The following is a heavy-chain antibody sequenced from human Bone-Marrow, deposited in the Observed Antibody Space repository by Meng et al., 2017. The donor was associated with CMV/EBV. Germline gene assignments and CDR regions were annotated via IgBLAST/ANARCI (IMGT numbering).Heavy chain of an antibody. CDR2: ISGGSVYM. J-gene: IGHJ4*02. Sequence: CAAPGFNLSSYTLDWDRKAPGEGLEWVSSISGGSVYMYYAGSVKGRFTISRDNAKNSLYLQMSSLSAEDTAVYYCAIGYNYGYRYLDYWGQGTLVTVSS. CDR3: AIGYNYGYRYLDY. CDR1: GFNLSSYT. V-gene: IGHV3-21*01. D-gene: IGHD5-18*01.